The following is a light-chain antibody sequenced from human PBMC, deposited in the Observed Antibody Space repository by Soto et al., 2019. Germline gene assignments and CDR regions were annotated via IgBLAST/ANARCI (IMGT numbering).Light chain of an antibody. J-gene: IGKJ1*01. V-gene: IGKV3-20*01. CDR3: QQYSSSWT. Sequence: EIVLTQSPATLSLSPGERATLSCRASQSISSNFLAWYQQMPGQAPRLLIYATSSRATGIPGRFSGSGSGTDFTLTISRLEPEDFAVYYCQQYSSSWTFGQGTKVDI. CDR1: QSISSNF. CDR2: ATS.